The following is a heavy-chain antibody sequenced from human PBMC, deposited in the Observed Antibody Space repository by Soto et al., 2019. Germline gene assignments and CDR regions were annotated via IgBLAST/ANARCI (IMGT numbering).Heavy chain of an antibody. V-gene: IGHV4-31*03. CDR3: AREGTLVNWFDP. D-gene: IGHD3-10*01. CDR2: IYYSGST. CDR1: GGSISSGGYY. Sequence: PSETLSLTCTVSGGSISSGGYYWSWIRQHPGKGLEWIGYIYYSGSTYYNPSLKSRVTISVDTSKNQFSLKLSSVTAADTAVYYCAREGTLVNWFDPWGQGTLVTVSS. J-gene: IGHJ5*02.